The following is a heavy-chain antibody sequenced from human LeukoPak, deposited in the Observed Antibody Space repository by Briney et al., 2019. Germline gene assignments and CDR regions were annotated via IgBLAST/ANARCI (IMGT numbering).Heavy chain of an antibody. CDR1: GFTFSSFA. Sequence: GGSLRLSCGASGFTFSSFAMTWVRQAPGKGLEWVSSITGTHYTTYNTDSVKGRFTISRDNSKNTLYLQMNSLRADDTAVYYCTKDPNGDYVGAFDPWGQGALVTVSS. J-gene: IGHJ5*02. CDR3: TKDPNGDYVGAFDP. V-gene: IGHV3-23*01. D-gene: IGHD4-17*01. CDR2: ITGTHYTT.